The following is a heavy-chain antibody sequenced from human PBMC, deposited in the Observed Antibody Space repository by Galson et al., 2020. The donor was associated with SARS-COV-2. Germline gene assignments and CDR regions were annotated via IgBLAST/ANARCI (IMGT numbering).Heavy chain of an antibody. CDR3: AITSIGFTWNS. CDR2: IHHSGNS. V-gene: IGHV4-4*02. CDR1: ADSITSGHW. Sequence: SETLSLTCAVSADSITSGHWCSWVRQPPGKGLEWIGEIHHSGNSNHNPSLKSRVTMSLDPSRNQFSLRLNSVTAADTAMYFCAITSIGFTWNSWGQGTLVTVSS. J-gene: IGHJ4*02. D-gene: IGHD2-15*01.